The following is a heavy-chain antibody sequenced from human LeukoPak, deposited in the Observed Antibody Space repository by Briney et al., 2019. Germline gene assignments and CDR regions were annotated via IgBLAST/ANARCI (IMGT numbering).Heavy chain of an antibody. CDR3: ATLRGVPHNFDY. J-gene: IGHJ4*02. V-gene: IGHV3-21*01. CDR2: ISSSSSYI. D-gene: IGHD3-10*01. Sequence: PGGSLRLSCAASGFTFSSYSMNWVRQAPGKGLEWVSSISSSSSYIYYADSMKGRSTISRDNAKNTLYLQMNSLRAEDTAVYYCATLRGVPHNFDYWGQGTLVTVSS. CDR1: GFTFSSYS.